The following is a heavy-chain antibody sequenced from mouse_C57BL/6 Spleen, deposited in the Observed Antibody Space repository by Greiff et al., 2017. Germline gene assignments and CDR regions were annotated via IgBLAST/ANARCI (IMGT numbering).Heavy chain of an antibody. CDR2: INPSTGGT. J-gene: IGHJ2*01. D-gene: IGHD1-1*01. V-gene: IGHV1-42*01. CDR1: GYSFTGYY. CDR3: ARGDGSSTYFDY. Sequence: VQLKQSGPELVKPGASVKISCKASGYSFTGYYMNWVKQSPEKSLEWIGEINPSTGGTTYNQKFKAKATLTVDKSSSTAYMQLKSLTSEDSAVYYCARGDGSSTYFDYWGQGTTLTVSS.